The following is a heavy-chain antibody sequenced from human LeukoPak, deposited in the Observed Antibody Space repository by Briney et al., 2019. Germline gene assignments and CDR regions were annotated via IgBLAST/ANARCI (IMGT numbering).Heavy chain of an antibody. CDR3: AKDTGITPSGISGFFDF. V-gene: IGHV3-43*02. D-gene: IGHD6-13*01. CDR1: GFSFDDYA. J-gene: IGHJ4*02. Sequence: PGGSLRLSCAASGFSFDDYAMHWVRQAPGKGLEWVSLISGDGDSTYYADSVKGRFTISRDNSKDSLYLQMNSLRTEDTALYYCAKDTGITPSGISGFFDFWGQGTLVTVSS. CDR2: ISGDGDST.